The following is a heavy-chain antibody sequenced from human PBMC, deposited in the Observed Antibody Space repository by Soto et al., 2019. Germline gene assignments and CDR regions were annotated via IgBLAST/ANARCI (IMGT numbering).Heavy chain of an antibody. CDR3: ASRSRYYYDSSAPGYFDY. CDR2: IYYSGST. J-gene: IGHJ4*02. CDR1: GGSISSSSYY. Sequence: KTSETLSLTCTVSGGSISSSSYYWGWIRQPPGKGLEWIGSIYYSGSTYYNPSLKSRVTISVDTSKNQFSLKLSSVTAADTAVYYCASRSRYYYDSSAPGYFDYWGQGTLVTVSS. V-gene: IGHV4-39*01. D-gene: IGHD3-22*01.